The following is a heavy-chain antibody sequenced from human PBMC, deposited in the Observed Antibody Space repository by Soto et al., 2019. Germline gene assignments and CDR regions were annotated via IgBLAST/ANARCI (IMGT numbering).Heavy chain of an antibody. CDR2: IYYSGST. Sequence: SETLSLTCTVSGGSISSGGYYWSWIRQHPGKGLEWIGYIYYSGSTYYNPSLKSRVTISVDTSKNQFSLKLSSVTAADTAVYYCARGRTVVVVPAAMTHDAFDIWGQGTMVTVSS. CDR3: ARGRTVVVVPAAMTHDAFDI. CDR1: GGSISSGGYY. J-gene: IGHJ3*02. V-gene: IGHV4-31*03. D-gene: IGHD2-2*01.